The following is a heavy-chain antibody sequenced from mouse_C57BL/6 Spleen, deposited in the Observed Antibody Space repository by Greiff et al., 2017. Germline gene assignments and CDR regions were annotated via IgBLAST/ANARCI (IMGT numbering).Heavy chain of an antibody. V-gene: IGHV1-42*01. D-gene: IGHD1-1*01. Sequence: EVQLQQSGPELVKPGASVKISCKASGYSFTGYYMNWVKQSPEKSLEWIGEINPSTGGTTYNQKFKAKATLTVDKSSSTAYMQLKSLTSEDSAVYYCARDYGSNYAMDYWGQGTSVTVSS. CDR1: GYSFTGYY. CDR3: ARDYGSNYAMDY. CDR2: INPSTGGT. J-gene: IGHJ4*01.